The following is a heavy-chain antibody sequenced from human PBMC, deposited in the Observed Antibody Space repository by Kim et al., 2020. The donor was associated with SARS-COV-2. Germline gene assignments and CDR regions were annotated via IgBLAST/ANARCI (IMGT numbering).Heavy chain of an antibody. V-gene: IGHV4-39*01. J-gene: IGHJ4*02. CDR2: IYYSGST. CDR3: ARLLNDILTGSDDY. CDR1: GGSISSSSYY. D-gene: IGHD3-9*01. Sequence: SETLSLTCTFSGGSISSSSYYWGWIRQPPGKGLEWIGSIYYSGSTYYNPSLKSRVTISVDTSKNQFSLKLSSVTAADTAVYYCARLLNDILTGSDDYWGQGTLVTVSS.